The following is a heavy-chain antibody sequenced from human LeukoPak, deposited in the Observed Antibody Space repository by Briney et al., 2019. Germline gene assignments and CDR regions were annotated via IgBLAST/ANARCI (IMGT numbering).Heavy chain of an antibody. D-gene: IGHD2-15*01. Sequence: SVKVSCKASGYTFISYTIHWVRQAPGQGLEWLGRIIPILGIANYAQKFQGRVTITADKSTSTAYMELSSLRSEDTAVYYCARSLGYCSGGSCYGGAFDIWGQGTMVTVSS. CDR1: GYTFISYT. CDR3: ARSLGYCSGGSCYGGAFDI. CDR2: IIPILGIA. V-gene: IGHV1-69*02. J-gene: IGHJ3*02.